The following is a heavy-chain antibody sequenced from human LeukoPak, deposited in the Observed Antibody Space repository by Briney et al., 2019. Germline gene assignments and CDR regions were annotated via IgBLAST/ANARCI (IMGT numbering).Heavy chain of an antibody. CDR3: ARGDIVVVVAASNFYYYYGMDV. CDR2: INHSGST. Sequence: PSETLSLTCAVYGGSFSGYYWSWIRQPPGKGLERIGEINHSGSTNYNPSLKSRVTISVDTSKNQFSLKLSSVTAADTAVYYCARGDIVVVVAASNFYYYYGMDVWGQGTTVTVSS. CDR1: GGSFSGYY. J-gene: IGHJ6*02. V-gene: IGHV4-34*01. D-gene: IGHD2-15*01.